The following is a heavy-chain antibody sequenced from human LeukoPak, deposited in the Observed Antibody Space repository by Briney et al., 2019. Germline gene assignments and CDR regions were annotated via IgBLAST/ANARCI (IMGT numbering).Heavy chain of an antibody. J-gene: IGHJ4*02. V-gene: IGHV3-9*01. Sequence: PGGSLRLSCAASGFTFDDYAMHWVRQAPGKGLEWVSGISWNSGSIGYADSVEGRFTISRGNAENSLYLQMNNLRAEDAALYYCARDPSHGALDYWGQGTLVTLSS. CDR3: ARDPSHGALDY. D-gene: IGHD3-10*01. CDR2: ISWNSGSI. CDR1: GFTFDDYA.